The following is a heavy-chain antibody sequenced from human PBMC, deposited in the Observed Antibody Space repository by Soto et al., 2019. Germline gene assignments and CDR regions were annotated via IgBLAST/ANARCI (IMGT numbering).Heavy chain of an antibody. J-gene: IGHJ4*02. Sequence: EVQLVESGGGLVKPWGSLRLSCAASGFTFSSYSMNWVRQAPGKGLEWVSSISSSSSYIYYADSVKGRFTISRDNAKNSLYLQVNSLRAEDTAVYYCAREGIAAALDYWGQGTLVTVSS. V-gene: IGHV3-21*01. CDR1: GFTFSSYS. CDR3: AREGIAAALDY. CDR2: ISSSSSYI. D-gene: IGHD6-13*01.